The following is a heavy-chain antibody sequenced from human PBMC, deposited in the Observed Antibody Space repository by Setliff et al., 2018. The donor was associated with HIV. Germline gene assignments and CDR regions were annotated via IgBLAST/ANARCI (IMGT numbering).Heavy chain of an antibody. J-gene: IGHJ4*02. CDR1: GYTFTSYA. D-gene: IGHD3-22*01. CDR3: ARDLADDSSGGGFGYFDY. CDR2: INAGNGNT. Sequence: ASVKVSCKASGYTFTSYAIHWVRQAPGQRLEWMGWINAGNGNTKYSQKFQGRVTSTRDTSASTVYMELSSLRSEDTAVYYCARDLADDSSGGGFGYFDYWGQGTLVTVPQ. V-gene: IGHV1-3*01.